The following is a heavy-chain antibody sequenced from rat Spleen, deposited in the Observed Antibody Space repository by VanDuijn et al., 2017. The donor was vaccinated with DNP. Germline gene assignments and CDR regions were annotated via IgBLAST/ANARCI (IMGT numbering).Heavy chain of an antibody. CDR2: IINDGSRT. Sequence: EVQLVESGGGLVQSGRSLKLSCAASGFTFSDYNMTWVRQAPKKGLEWVATIINDGSRTYCRDSVKGRFTISRDDAKNTLYLQMNSLRSEDTATYYCTRKLTGSANYYFHYWGQGVMVTVSS. V-gene: IGHV5S10*01. J-gene: IGHJ2*01. CDR3: TRKLTGSANYYFHY. CDR1: GFTFSDYN. D-gene: IGHD5-1*01.